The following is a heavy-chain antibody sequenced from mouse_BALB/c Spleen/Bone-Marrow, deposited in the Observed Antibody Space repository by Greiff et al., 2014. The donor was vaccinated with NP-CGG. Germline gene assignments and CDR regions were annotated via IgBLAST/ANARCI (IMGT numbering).Heavy chain of an antibody. D-gene: IGHD2-4*01. V-gene: IGHV14-3*02. CDR2: IDPANGNT. CDR1: GFKIKDTY. CDR3: ARRPMIYYYALDY. J-gene: IGHJ4*01. Sequence: DVQLQESGAELVKPGASVKLSCTASGFKIKDTYMHWVIQRPEQGLERIGRIDPANGNTKYDPKFQGKATITADTSSNTAYLQLSSLTSEATDVYYGARRPMIYYYALDYWGQGTSVTVSS.